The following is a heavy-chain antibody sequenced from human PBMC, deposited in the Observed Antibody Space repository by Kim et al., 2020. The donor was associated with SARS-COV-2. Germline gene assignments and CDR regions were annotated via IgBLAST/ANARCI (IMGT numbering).Heavy chain of an antibody. Sequence: RVTISVDTSKNQFSLKLSSVTAADTAVYYCARDRVRGVIEGVYYYYGMDVWGQGTTVTVSS. J-gene: IGHJ6*02. D-gene: IGHD3-10*01. CDR3: ARDRVRGVIEGVYYYYGMDV. V-gene: IGHV4-31*02.